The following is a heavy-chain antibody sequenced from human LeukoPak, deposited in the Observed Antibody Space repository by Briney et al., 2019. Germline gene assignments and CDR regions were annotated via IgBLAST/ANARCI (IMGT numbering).Heavy chain of an antibody. CDR1: GFTFSSYV. J-gene: IGHJ4*02. Sequence: GGSLRLSCAASGFTFSSYVMHWVRQAPGKGLEWVAIISYDGSNEYYADSVKGRFTISRDNSKNTLYLQMNSLRAADTAVYYCATLSVVVLPAELNWGQGTLVTVSS. CDR3: ATLSVVVLPAELN. D-gene: IGHD2-15*01. CDR2: ISYDGSNE. V-gene: IGHV3-30*04.